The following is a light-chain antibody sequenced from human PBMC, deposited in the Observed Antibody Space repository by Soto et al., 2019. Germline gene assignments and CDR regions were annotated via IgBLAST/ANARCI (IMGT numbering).Light chain of an antibody. CDR2: DAT. V-gene: IGLV3-21*02. Sequence: SYELTQPPSVSVAPGQTAKITCGGDKIGSKIVHWYKQRPGQAPVAVVFDATDRPSGIPDRISASRSGTSASLAITGLQAEEEADYYCQSYDSSLNGVVFGGGTKLTVL. J-gene: IGLJ2*01. CDR3: QSYDSSLNGVV. CDR1: KIGSKI.